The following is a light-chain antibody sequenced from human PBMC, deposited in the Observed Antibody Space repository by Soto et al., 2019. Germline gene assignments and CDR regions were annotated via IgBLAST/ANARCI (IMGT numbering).Light chain of an antibody. Sequence: SYELTQPPSVSVAPGETATITCGGTNIGGKSVHWYQQKPGLAPVLVIYYDSDRPSGIPERFFGSNSANTATLTITRVDAGDEADYYCQVWESTSDQVFGGGTKLTVL. CDR2: YDS. V-gene: IGLV3-21*01. CDR3: QVWESTSDQV. J-gene: IGLJ2*01. CDR1: NIGGKS.